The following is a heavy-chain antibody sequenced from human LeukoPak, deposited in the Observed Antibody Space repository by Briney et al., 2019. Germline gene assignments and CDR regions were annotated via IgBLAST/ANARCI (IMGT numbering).Heavy chain of an antibody. CDR1: GFTVSSNF. Sequence: GGSLRLSCAASGFTVSSNFMGWVRQAPGKGLEWVSYISSSGSTIYYADSVKGRFTISRDNAKNSLYLQMNSLRAEDTAVYYCARILGEGRAMVRGVMDYWGQGTLVTVSS. CDR3: ARILGEGRAMVRGVMDY. D-gene: IGHD3-10*01. CDR2: ISSSGSTI. V-gene: IGHV3-48*04. J-gene: IGHJ4*02.